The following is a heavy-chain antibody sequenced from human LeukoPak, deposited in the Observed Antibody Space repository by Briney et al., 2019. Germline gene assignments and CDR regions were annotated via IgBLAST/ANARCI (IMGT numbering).Heavy chain of an antibody. CDR2: IYYSGST. CDR3: ARITGGYDLWSGSYFDY. Sequence: SETLSLTCTVSGGSISSSSYYWGWIRQPPGKGLEWIGSIYYSGSTYYNPSLKSRVTISVDTSKNQFSLKLSSVTAADTAVYYCARITGGYDLWSGSYFDYWGQGTLVTVSS. J-gene: IGHJ4*02. CDR1: GGSISSSSYY. V-gene: IGHV4-39*01. D-gene: IGHD3-3*01.